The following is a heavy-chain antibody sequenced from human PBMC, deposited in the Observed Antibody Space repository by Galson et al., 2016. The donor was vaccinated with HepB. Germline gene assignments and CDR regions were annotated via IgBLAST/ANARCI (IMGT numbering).Heavy chain of an antibody. CDR1: GLTFSSYA. V-gene: IGHV3-23*01. J-gene: IGHJ6*04. CDR3: AKDVSYSDYGPYHYFYGLDG. CDR2: ISGSGGST. D-gene: IGHD4-17*01. Sequence: SLRLSCAASGLTFSSYAMNWVRQAPGEGLEWASSISGSGGSTYYADPVKGRFTISRDNSKNRLYLQMNSLRAEDTAIYYCAKDVSYSDYGPYHYFYGLDGWGKGTTVTVSS.